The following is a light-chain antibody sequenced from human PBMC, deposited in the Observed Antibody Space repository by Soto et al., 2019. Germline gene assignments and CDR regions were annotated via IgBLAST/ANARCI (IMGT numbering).Light chain of an antibody. V-gene: IGLV1-44*01. CDR2: SND. CDR3: AAWDDTLRARV. CDR1: NSNIGRND. J-gene: IGLJ2*01. Sequence: QSVLAQSPSASGTPGQRVTISCSGSNSNIGRNDVTWYQQVPGTAPQCLIYSNDQRPSGVPDRISGSRSGTSASLAISGLQSGDEAEYYCAAWDDTLRARVFGGGTKLTVL.